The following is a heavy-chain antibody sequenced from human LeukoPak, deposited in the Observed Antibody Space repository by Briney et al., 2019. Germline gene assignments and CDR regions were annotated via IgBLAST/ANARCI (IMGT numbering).Heavy chain of an antibody. Sequence: GGSLRLSCAASGFTFSHYGMHWVRQAPGKGLEWVAFIRYDGTDKYYLDSGKGRFTISRDNSENTLYLQMNSLRTEDTAVYYCTKDPVDSSLNIWGQGTLVTVSS. D-gene: IGHD2/OR15-2a*01. CDR1: GFTFSHYG. CDR3: TKDPVDSSLNI. CDR2: IRYDGTDK. V-gene: IGHV3-30*02. J-gene: IGHJ4*02.